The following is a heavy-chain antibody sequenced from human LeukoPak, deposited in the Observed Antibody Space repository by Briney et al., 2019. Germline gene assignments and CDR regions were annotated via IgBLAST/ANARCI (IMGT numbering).Heavy chain of an antibody. CDR3: GRDRSGGYSVDY. Sequence: SETLSLTCAVSGYSISSGYYWGWIRQPPGKGLEWIASMYHSGSTYYNPSLKSRVTLSVDTSKNQFSLKMSSVTAADTAVYYCGRDRSGGYSVDYWGQGTMVTFS. CDR1: GYSISSGYY. V-gene: IGHV4-38-2*02. D-gene: IGHD1-26*01. J-gene: IGHJ4*02. CDR2: MYHSGST.